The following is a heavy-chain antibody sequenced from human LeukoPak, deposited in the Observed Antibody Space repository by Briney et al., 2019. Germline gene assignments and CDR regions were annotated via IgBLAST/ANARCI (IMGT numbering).Heavy chain of an antibody. CDR3: ASDIDYYDSSGYQFDY. CDR1: GYTFTGYY. D-gene: IGHD3-22*01. CDR2: INPNSGGT. V-gene: IGHV1-2*02. J-gene: IGHJ4*02. Sequence: ASVEVSCKASGYTFTGYYMHWVRQAPGQGLEWMGWINPNSGGTNYAQKFQGRVTMTRDTSISTAYMELSRLRSDDTAVYYCASDIDYYDSSGYQFDYWGQGTLVTVSS.